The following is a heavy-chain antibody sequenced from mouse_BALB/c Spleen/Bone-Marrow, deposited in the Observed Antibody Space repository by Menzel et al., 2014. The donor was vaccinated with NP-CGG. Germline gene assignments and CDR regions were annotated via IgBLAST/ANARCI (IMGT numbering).Heavy chain of an antibody. J-gene: IGHJ4*01. Sequence: QVRLQQLVAKLAKPRTSVKTPCKASGHTFTSHWFQFEKQMRGPGLEWSGYINPTSGYTEYNQKFKDKATLTADKSSSTSYMQLGSLTSDDSAAYYCPTGYYA. CDR1: GHTFTSHW. V-gene: IGHV1-7*01. CDR2: INPTSGYT. CDR3: PTGYYA.